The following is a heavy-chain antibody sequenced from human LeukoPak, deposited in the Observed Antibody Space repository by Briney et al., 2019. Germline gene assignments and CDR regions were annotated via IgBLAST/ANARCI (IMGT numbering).Heavy chain of an antibody. V-gene: IGHV3-30-3*01. D-gene: IGHD6-13*01. CDR1: GFTFSSYA. Sequence: PGRSLRLSCAASGFTFSSYAMHWVRQAPGKGLEWVALISYDGSNKYYADSVKGRFTISRDNSKNTLYLQMNSLRAEDTAVYYCAREGSWNSSPYYFDYWGQGTLVTVSS. J-gene: IGHJ4*02. CDR3: AREGSWNSSPYYFDY. CDR2: ISYDGSNK.